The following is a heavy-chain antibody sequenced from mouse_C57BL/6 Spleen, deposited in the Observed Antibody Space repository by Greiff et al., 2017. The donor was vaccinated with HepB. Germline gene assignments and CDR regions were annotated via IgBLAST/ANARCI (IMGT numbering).Heavy chain of an antibody. J-gene: IGHJ2*01. CDR3: TTIYDGYYPFDY. CDR2: IDPENGDT. Sequence: VQLQQSGAELVRPGASVKLSCTASGFNIKDDYMHWVKQRPEQGLEWIGWIDPENGDTEYASKFQGKATITADTSSNTAYLQLSSLTSEDTAVYYCTTIYDGYYPFDYWGQGTTLTVSS. D-gene: IGHD2-3*01. CDR1: GFNIKDDY. V-gene: IGHV14-4*01.